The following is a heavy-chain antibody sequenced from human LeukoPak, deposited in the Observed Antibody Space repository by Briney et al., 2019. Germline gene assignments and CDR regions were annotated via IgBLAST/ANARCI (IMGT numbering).Heavy chain of an antibody. CDR3: ARVPGIAAAGTSEYFQH. D-gene: IGHD6-13*01. J-gene: IGHJ1*01. CDR2: IIPIFGTA. Sequence: SVKVSCKASGGTFSSYAISWVRQAPGQGLEWMGGIIPIFGTANYAQKFQGRVTITADKSTSTAYMELSSLRSEDTAVYYCARVPGIAAAGTSEYFQHWGQGTLVTVSS. V-gene: IGHV1-69*06. CDR1: GGTFSSYA.